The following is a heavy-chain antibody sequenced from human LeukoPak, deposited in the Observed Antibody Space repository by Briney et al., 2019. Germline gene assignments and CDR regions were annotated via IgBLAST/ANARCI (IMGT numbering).Heavy chain of an antibody. CDR2: INHSGST. J-gene: IGHJ6*03. Sequence: SETLSLTCAVYGGSFSGYYWSWIRQPPGKGLEWIGEINHSGSTNYNPSLKSRVTISVDTSKNQFSLKLSSVTAADTAVYYCARVGYSYGYYYMDVWGKGTMVTVSS. CDR1: GGSFSGYY. CDR3: ARVGYSYGYYYMDV. V-gene: IGHV4-34*01. D-gene: IGHD5-18*01.